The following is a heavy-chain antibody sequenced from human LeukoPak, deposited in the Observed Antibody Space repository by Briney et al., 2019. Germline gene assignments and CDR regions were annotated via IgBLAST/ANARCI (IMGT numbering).Heavy chain of an antibody. J-gene: IGHJ5*02. CDR3: AKDPDDYYGSGSHPSFDP. Sequence: GGSLRLSCAASGFTFSSYGMHWVRQAPGKGLEWVAFIRYDGSNKYYADSVKGRFTISGDNSKNTLYLQMNSLRAEDTAVYYCAKDPDDYYGSGSHPSFDPWGQGTLVTVSS. D-gene: IGHD3-10*01. V-gene: IGHV3-30*02. CDR1: GFTFSSYG. CDR2: IRYDGSNK.